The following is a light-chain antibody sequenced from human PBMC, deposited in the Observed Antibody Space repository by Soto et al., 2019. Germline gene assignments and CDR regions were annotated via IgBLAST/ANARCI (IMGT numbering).Light chain of an antibody. V-gene: IGLV2-14*01. CDR1: SSDVGHNKY. CDR3: QSYDSSLSGYV. Sequence: QSALTQPASVSGSPGQSITISCTGTSSDVGHNKYVSWYQQYPGKVPKLLINKVSNRPSGVSNRFSGSKSGNTASLTITGLQAEDEADYYCQSYDSSLSGYVFGTGTKVTVL. J-gene: IGLJ1*01. CDR2: KVS.